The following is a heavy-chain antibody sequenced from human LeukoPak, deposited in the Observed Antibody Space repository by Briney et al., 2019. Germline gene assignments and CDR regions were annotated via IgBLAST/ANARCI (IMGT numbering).Heavy chain of an antibody. CDR3: ARAYCSSTRCSYYFDS. Sequence: GGSLRLSCAASGFTFDSYGMNWVRQAPGKGLEWISSISSSSTYIYYADSVTGRFTISRDNAKNSLYLQMNSLRAEDTAVYYCARAYCSSTRCSYYFDSWGQGTLVTVSS. V-gene: IGHV3-21*01. J-gene: IGHJ4*02. CDR2: ISSSSTYI. D-gene: IGHD2-2*01. CDR1: GFTFDSYG.